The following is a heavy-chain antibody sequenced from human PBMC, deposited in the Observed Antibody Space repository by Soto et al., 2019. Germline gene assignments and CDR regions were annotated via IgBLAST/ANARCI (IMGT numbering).Heavy chain of an antibody. CDR1: GFTFSSYS. CDR3: ARDRSIVVVPAAEGMDV. J-gene: IGHJ6*02. Sequence: GGSLRLSCAASGFTFSSYSMNWVRQAPGKGLEWVSSISSSSSYIYYADSVKGRFTTSRDNAKNSLYLQMNSLRAEDTAVYYCARDRSIVVVPAAEGMDVWGQGTTVTVSS. D-gene: IGHD2-2*01. CDR2: ISSSSSYI. V-gene: IGHV3-21*01.